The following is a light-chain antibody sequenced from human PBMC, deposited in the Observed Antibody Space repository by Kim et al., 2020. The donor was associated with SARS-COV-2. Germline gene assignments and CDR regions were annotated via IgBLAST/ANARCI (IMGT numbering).Light chain of an antibody. CDR2: DDT. CDR3: QVWKNRNDQAV. Sequence: ATGDTARIGCRGNNIGGKSVQCDQQKAAQAPVLVIYDDTARPSGIPDRFSGSNAGNTANLTISGVEGRDAADYWCQVWKNRNDQAVFGGGTQLTVL. J-gene: IGLJ2*01. V-gene: IGLV3-21*01. CDR1: NIGGKS.